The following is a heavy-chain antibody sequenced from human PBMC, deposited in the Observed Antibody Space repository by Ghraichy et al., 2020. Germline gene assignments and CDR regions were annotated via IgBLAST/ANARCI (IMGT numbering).Heavy chain of an antibody. V-gene: IGHV3-23*01. Sequence: GGSLRLSCAASGFTFSSYAMSWVRQAPGKGLEWVSGISDSGGSTYYADSVKGRFTISRDKSKNTLDLQMNSLRAEDTAVYYCARDGNYYDSSGTYGYWGQGTLVTVSS. J-gene: IGHJ4*02. CDR2: ISDSGGST. D-gene: IGHD3-22*01. CDR3: ARDGNYYDSSGTYGY. CDR1: GFTFSSYA.